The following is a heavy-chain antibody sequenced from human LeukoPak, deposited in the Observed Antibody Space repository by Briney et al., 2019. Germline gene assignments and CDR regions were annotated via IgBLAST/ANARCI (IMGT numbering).Heavy chain of an antibody. D-gene: IGHD3-10*01. Sequence: SETLSLTCTVSGGSISSSSYYWGWIRQPPGKGLERIGSIYYSGSTCYNPSLKSRVTISVDTSKNQFSLKLSSVTAADTAVYYCARLQMGYWGSGSYYRPPGYDYWGQGTLVTVPS. CDR1: GGSISSSSYY. J-gene: IGHJ4*02. CDR2: IYYSGST. CDR3: ARLQMGYWGSGSYYRPPGYDY. V-gene: IGHV4-39*01.